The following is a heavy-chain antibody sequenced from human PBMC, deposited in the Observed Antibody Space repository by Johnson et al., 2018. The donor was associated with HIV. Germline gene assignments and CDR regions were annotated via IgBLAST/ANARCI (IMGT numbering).Heavy chain of an antibody. CDR2: IRYDGSNK. V-gene: IGHV3-30*02. CDR3: AKDPQADYAFDI. CDR1: GFTFSSYG. Sequence: QVQLVESGGGLVQPGGSLRLSCAASGFTFSSYGMHWVRQAPGKGLEWVAFIRYDGSNKYYADSVKVRFTISIDNSKNTLYLQLNSLRAEDTAVYYCAKDPQADYAFDIWGQWTMVTVSS. J-gene: IGHJ3*02.